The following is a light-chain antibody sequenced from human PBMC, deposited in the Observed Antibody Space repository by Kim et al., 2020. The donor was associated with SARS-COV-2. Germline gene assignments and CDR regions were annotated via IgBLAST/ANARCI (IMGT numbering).Light chain of an antibody. CDR3: SSYTTYTTWV. Sequence: QSALTQPASVSGSPGQSITISCTGTSSDLGGYGYVSWYQQHPDKAPKLIIYDISKRPSGVPNRFSASKYGNTASLTISGLQAEDEADYYCSSYTTYTTWVFGGGTQLTVL. J-gene: IGLJ3*02. V-gene: IGLV2-14*01. CDR2: DIS. CDR1: SSDLGGYGY.